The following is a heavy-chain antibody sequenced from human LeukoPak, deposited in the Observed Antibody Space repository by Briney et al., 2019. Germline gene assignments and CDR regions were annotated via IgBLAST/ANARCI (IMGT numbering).Heavy chain of an antibody. CDR3: ASCPAAHGHYYYMDV. V-gene: IGHV1-69*05. Sequence: GASVKVSCKASGGTFSSYAVSWVRQAPGQGLEWMGGIIPIFGTANYAQKFQGRVTITTDESTSTAYMELSSLRSEDTAVYYCASCPAAHGHYYYMDVWGKGTTVTVSS. J-gene: IGHJ6*03. CDR1: GGTFSSYA. CDR2: IIPIFGTA. D-gene: IGHD2-2*01.